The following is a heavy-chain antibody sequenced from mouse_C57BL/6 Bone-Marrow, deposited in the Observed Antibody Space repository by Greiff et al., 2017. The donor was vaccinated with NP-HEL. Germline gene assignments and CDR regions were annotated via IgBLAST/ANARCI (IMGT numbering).Heavy chain of an antibody. CDR2: INYDGSST. CDR1: GFTFSDYY. CDR3: ARVEYGSFAY. Sequence: EVMLVESEGGLVQPGSSMKLSCTASGFTFSDYYMAWVRQVPEKGLEWVANINYDGSSTYYLDSLKSRFIISRDNAKNILYLQMSSLKSEDTATYYCARVEYGSFAYWGQGTLGTVSA. D-gene: IGHD1-1*01. J-gene: IGHJ3*01. V-gene: IGHV5-16*01.